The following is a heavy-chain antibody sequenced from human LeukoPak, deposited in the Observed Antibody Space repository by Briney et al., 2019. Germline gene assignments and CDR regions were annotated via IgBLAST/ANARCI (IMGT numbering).Heavy chain of an antibody. D-gene: IGHD3-3*01. CDR1: GGSISSYY. CDR3: ARSVNYDFWSGYLPHFDY. Sequence: KPSETLSLTCTVSGGSISSYYWSWIRQPAGKGLEWIGRIYTSGSTNYNPSLKSRVTMSVDTSKNQFSLKLSSVTAADTAVYYCARSVNYDFWSGYLPHFDYWGQGTLVTVSS. J-gene: IGHJ4*02. CDR2: IYTSGST. V-gene: IGHV4-4*07.